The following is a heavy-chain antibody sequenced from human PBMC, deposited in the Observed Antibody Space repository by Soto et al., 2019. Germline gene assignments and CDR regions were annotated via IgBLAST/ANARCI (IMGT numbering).Heavy chain of an antibody. Sequence: ASVKVSCKASGYTFTSYGISWVRQAPGQGLEWMGWISAYNGNTNYAQKLQGRVTMTTDTSTSTAYMELRSLRSDDTAVYYCARDTPPYYYNRSGPNLVYYYNGMDVWGKGTTVTASS. CDR1: GYTFTSYG. CDR3: ARDTPPYYYNRSGPNLVYYYNGMDV. V-gene: IGHV1-18*01. D-gene: IGHD3-22*01. J-gene: IGHJ6*04. CDR2: ISAYNGNT.